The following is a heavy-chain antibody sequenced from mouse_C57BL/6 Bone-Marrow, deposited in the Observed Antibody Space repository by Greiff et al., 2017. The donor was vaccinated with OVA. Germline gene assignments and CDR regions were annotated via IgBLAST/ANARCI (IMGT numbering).Heavy chain of an antibody. CDR3: ARYNYYGSSYSY. CDR1: GYTFTSYW. D-gene: IGHD1-1*01. V-gene: IGHV1-64*01. J-gene: IGHJ2*01. Sequence: QVQLQQPGAELVKPGASVKLSCKASGYTFTSYWMHWVKQRPGQGLEWIGMIHPNSGSTNYNEKFKSKATLTVDKSSSTAYMQLSSLTSEDSAVYYCARYNYYGSSYSYWGKGTTLTVSS. CDR2: IHPNSGST.